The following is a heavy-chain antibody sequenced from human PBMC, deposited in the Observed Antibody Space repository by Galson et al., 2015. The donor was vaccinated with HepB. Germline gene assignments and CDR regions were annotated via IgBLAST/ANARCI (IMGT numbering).Heavy chain of an antibody. D-gene: IGHD3-10*01. J-gene: IGHJ4*02. CDR2: ISGSVNRA. Sequence: SLRLSCAASGFTFINYAMSWVRQAPGKGLKWVSAISGSVNRAYYADSVKGRFTISRDTSKNTLYLQMNGLRAEDTAIYYCAKDPEPYGSRSYFWDHWGQGTLVTVSS. CDR1: GFTFINYA. V-gene: IGHV3-23*01. CDR3: AKDPEPYGSRSYFWDH.